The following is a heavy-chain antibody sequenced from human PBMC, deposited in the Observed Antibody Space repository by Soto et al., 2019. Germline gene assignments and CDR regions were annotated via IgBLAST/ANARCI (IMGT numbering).Heavy chain of an antibody. Sequence: QVQLVESGGGVVQPGRSLRLSCAASGFRFSDYGIHWVRQAPGKGLEWLSLISYDGSKKFYTYSVKGRVTISRDNSKNTLYLQIDRLRAEDTAVYYGAKRDAVLPAYYYYGMDVWGQGTTVTVSS. CDR2: ISYDGSKK. CDR1: GFRFSDYG. D-gene: IGHD2-2*01. CDR3: AKRDAVLPAYYYYGMDV. J-gene: IGHJ6*02. V-gene: IGHV3-30*18.